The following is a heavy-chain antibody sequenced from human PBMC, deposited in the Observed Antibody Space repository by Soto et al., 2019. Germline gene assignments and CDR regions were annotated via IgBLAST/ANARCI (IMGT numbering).Heavy chain of an antibody. CDR1: GFTFSSYA. Sequence: GGSLRLSCAASGFTFSSYAMSWVRQAPGKGLEWVSAISGSGGSTYYADSVKGRFTISRDNSKNTLYLQMNSLRAEDTAVYYCAKDSAVNIVVVPAARDGAFDIWGQGTMVTVSS. V-gene: IGHV3-23*01. J-gene: IGHJ3*02. D-gene: IGHD2-2*01. CDR2: ISGSGGST. CDR3: AKDSAVNIVVVPAARDGAFDI.